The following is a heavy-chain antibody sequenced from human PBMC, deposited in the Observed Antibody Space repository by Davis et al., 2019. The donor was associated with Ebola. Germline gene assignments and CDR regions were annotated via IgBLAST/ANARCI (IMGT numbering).Heavy chain of an antibody. V-gene: IGHV3-33*01. CDR1: GFIFSNYG. Sequence: GESLKISCAASGFIFSNYGMHWVRQAPGKGLEWVALMWYDGSRQYYADSVKGRFTISRDNAKNSLYLQMNSLRDEDTAVYYCARHDDYWGQGTLVTVSS. CDR2: MWYDGSRQ. CDR3: ARHDDY. J-gene: IGHJ4*02.